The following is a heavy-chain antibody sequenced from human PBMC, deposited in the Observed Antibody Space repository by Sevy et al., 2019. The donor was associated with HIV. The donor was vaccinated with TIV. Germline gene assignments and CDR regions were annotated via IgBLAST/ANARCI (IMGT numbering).Heavy chain of an antibody. D-gene: IGHD6-13*01. V-gene: IGHV3-53*01. Sequence: GGSPRLSCAASGFTVSNNYMNWVRQAPGKGLEWVSLIYSGGTTHYADSVKGRFTISRDHSKNTLYLQMNSLRAEDTAIYYCARDPPGIAATGGGWGQGTLVTVSS. J-gene: IGHJ4*02. CDR1: GFTVSNNY. CDR3: ARDPPGIAATGGG. CDR2: IYSGGTT.